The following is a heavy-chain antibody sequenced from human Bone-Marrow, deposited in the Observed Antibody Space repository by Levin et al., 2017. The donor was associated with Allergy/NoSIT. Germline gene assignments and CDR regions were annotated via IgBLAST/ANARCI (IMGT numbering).Heavy chain of an antibody. CDR3: AREIRYQYLQY. CDR1: GGSISSHSYY. Sequence: SQTLSLTCTVSGGSISSHSYYWSWIRQPAGKGLEWIGHIYISGTTEYNPSLKSRVTISQDTSKNQFSLKLTSVPVADTAVYYCAREIRYQYLQYWGQGSLVTVSS. V-gene: IGHV4-61*09. CDR2: IYISGTT. D-gene: IGHD3-9*01. J-gene: IGHJ1*01.